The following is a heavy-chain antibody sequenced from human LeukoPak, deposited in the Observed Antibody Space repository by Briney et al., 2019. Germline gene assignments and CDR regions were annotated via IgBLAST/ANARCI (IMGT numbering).Heavy chain of an antibody. CDR2: IIPTFGTA. J-gene: IGHJ6*03. Sequence: ASVKVSCKASGGTFSSYAITWVRQAPGQGLEWMGGIIPTFGTANYAQKFQGRVTITTDESTSTAYMELSSLRSEDTAVYYCARNRFQRHVHYYYYMDVWGKGTTVTASS. CDR1: GGTFSSYA. V-gene: IGHV1-69*05. CDR3: ARNRFQRHVHYYYYMDV. D-gene: IGHD1-14*01.